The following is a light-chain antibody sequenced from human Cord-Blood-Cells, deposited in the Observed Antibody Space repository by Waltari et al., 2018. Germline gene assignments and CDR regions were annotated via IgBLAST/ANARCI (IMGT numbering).Light chain of an antibody. Sequence: QSALTQPASVSGSPGQSITISCPGTSSDVGSYNLVSWYQQHPGKAPKLMIYEVSKRPSGFSNRFSGSKSGNTASLTISGLQAEDEADYYCCSYAGSSTPYVFGTGTKVTVL. J-gene: IGLJ1*01. CDR1: SSDVGSYNL. CDR2: EVS. V-gene: IGLV2-23*02. CDR3: CSYAGSSTPYV.